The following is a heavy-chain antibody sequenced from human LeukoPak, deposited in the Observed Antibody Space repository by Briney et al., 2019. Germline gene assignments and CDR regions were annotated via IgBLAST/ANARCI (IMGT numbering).Heavy chain of an antibody. CDR3: AREQRGIVVVPAAENWFDP. V-gene: IGHV4-31*03. J-gene: IGHJ5*02. Sequence: SGTLSLTCTVSGGSISSGGYYWSWIRQHPGKGLEWIGYIYYSGSTYYNPSLKSRVTISVDTSKNQFSLKLSSVTAADTAVYYCAREQRGIVVVPAAENWFDPWGQGTLVTVSS. CDR2: IYYSGST. CDR1: GGSISSGGYY. D-gene: IGHD2-2*01.